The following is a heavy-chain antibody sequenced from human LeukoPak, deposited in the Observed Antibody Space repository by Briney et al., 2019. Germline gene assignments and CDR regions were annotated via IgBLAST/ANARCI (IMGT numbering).Heavy chain of an antibody. D-gene: IGHD6-19*01. CDR2: ISSSSSDI. Sequence: GGSLRLSCAASGFTFSSYSMNWVRQAPGKGLEWASSISSSSSDIYYADSVKGRFTISRDNAKTSLYLQMNSLRAEDTAVYYCARDRVAGFDYWGQGTLVTVSS. CDR3: ARDRVAGFDY. J-gene: IGHJ4*02. V-gene: IGHV3-21*01. CDR1: GFTFSSYS.